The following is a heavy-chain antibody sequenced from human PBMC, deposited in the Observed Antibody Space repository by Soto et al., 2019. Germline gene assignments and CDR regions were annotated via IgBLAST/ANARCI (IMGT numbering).Heavy chain of an antibody. D-gene: IGHD2-15*01. CDR1: GGTFSSHG. CDR2: SIPLFGIT. Sequence: QVQLVQSGAEVKKPGSSVKVSCKASGGTFSSHGFNWVRQAPGQGLEWIGGSIPLFGITNHTQKFLDRITITADASTSATNRELRGLNSNDTADDYCASDREYCLVHRGQGPMLSGSS. J-gene: IGHJ4*02. V-gene: IGHV1-69*12. CDR3: ASDREYCLVH.